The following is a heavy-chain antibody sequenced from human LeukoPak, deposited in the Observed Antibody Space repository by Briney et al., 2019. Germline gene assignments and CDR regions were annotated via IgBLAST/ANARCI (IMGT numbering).Heavy chain of an antibody. CDR1: GGTFSSHA. Sequence: SVKVSCKVSGGTFSSHAMNWVRKAPGQGLEWRGGVIPILDITDYAQKFQGRLTITADKSTGTGYMELSSLRSEDSAVYYCAVLSDGAYCGGDCFYLDSWGQGTLVAVSS. D-gene: IGHD2-21*02. CDR2: VIPILDIT. V-gene: IGHV1-69*04. CDR3: AVLSDGAYCGGDCFYLDS. J-gene: IGHJ5*01.